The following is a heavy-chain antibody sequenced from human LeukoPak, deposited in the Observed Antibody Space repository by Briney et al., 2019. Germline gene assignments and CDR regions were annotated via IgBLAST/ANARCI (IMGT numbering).Heavy chain of an antibody. V-gene: IGHV3-7*01. Sequence: GGSLRLSCAASGFTFSDNWMRWVRLAPGKGLEWVANMKEDGGEINYVDSVKGRFTISRDNAKNSLDLQMNSLRVDDTAVYYCVRDRGYSTFDYWGQGTLVIVSS. CDR1: GFTFSDNW. CDR2: MKEDGGEI. D-gene: IGHD4-23*01. CDR3: VRDRGYSTFDY. J-gene: IGHJ4*02.